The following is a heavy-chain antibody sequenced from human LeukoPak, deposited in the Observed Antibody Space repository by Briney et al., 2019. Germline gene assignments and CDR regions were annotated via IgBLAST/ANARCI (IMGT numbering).Heavy chain of an antibody. CDR3: WGYCSSTSCYYSDYYYGMDV. CDR1: GFTFSSYE. V-gene: IGHV3-48*03. J-gene: IGHJ6*04. D-gene: IGHD2-2*01. CDR2: ISSSGSTI. Sequence: PGGSLRLSCAASGFTFSSYEMNWVRQAPGKGLEWVSYISSSGSTIYYADSVKGRFTISGDNAKNPLYLQMNSLRAEDTAVYYCWGYCSSTSCYYSDYYYGMDVWGKGTTVTVSS.